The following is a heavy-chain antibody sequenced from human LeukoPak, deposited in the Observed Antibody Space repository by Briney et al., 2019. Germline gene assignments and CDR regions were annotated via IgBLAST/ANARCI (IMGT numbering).Heavy chain of an antibody. J-gene: IGHJ4*02. Sequence: GESLKISCKGSGYSFTSYWIGWVRQMPGKGLEWMGIIYPGDSDTRYSPSFQGQVTILADKSISTAYLQWSSLKASDTAMYYCARLPYDSRGYGEHDYFDYWGQGTLVTVSS. CDR3: ARLPYDSRGYGEHDYFDY. V-gene: IGHV5-51*01. CDR1: GYSFTSYW. D-gene: IGHD3-22*01. CDR2: IYPGDSDT.